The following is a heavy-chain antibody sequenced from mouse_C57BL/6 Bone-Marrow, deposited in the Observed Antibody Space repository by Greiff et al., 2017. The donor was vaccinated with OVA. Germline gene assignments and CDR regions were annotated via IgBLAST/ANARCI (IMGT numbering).Heavy chain of an antibody. CDR1: GYTFTSYG. V-gene: IGHV1-81*01. CDR2: IYPRSGNT. J-gene: IGHJ3*01. CDR3: ARWDYGSTIFAY. Sequence: QVQLKQSGAELARPGASVKLSCKASGYTFTSYGISWVKQRTGQGLEWIGEIYPRSGNTYYNEKFKGKATLTADKSSSTAYMELRSLTSEDSAVYFCARWDYGSTIFAYWGQGTLVTVSA. D-gene: IGHD1-1*01.